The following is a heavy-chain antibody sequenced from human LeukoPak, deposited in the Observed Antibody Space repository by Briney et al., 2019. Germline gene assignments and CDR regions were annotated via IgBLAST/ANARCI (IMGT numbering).Heavy chain of an antibody. V-gene: IGHV1-69*05. CDR3: VFGYSSGWYQDYFDY. J-gene: IGHJ4*02. CDR1: GGTFISHA. CDR2: IIPIFGTA. D-gene: IGHD6-19*01. Sequence: ASVKVSCKASGGTFISHAISWVRQAPGQGLEWMERIIPIFGTANYAQKFQGRVTITTDESTSTAYMELSSLRSEDTAVYYCVFGYSSGWYQDYFDYWGQGTLVTVSS.